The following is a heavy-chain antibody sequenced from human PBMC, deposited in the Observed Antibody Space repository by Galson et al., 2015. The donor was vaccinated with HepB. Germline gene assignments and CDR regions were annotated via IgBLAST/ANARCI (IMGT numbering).Heavy chain of an antibody. CDR3: ARVGGQPLAA. J-gene: IGHJ5*02. CDR2: ISYDGSNK. V-gene: IGHV3-30*03. Sequence: SLRLSCAASGFTFSSYGMHWVRQAPGKGLEWVAVISYDGSNKYYADSVKGRFTISRDNSKNTLYLQMNSLRAEDTAVYYCARVGGQPLAAWGQGTLVTVSS. CDR1: GFTFSSYG. D-gene: IGHD6-13*01.